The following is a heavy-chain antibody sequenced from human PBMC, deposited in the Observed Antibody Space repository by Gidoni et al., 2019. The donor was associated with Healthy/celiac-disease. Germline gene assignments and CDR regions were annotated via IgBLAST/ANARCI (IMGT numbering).Heavy chain of an antibody. CDR1: GFTFSSYA. CDR2: ISGSGGST. D-gene: IGHD1-26*01. V-gene: IGHV3-23*01. CDR3: AKDRVGATQY. Sequence: EVQLLESGGCLVQPGGSLRLSCAASGFTFSSYAMSWVLQAHGEGLEWVSAISGSGGSTYYADSVKGRFTISRDNSKNTLYLQMNSLRAEDTAVYYCAKDRVGATQYWGQGTLVTVSS. J-gene: IGHJ4*02.